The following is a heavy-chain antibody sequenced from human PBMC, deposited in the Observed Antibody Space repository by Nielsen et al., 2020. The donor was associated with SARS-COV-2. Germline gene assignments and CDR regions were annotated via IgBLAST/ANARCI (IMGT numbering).Heavy chain of an antibody. D-gene: IGHD1-1*01. CDR2: IKQDGSEK. CDR1: GFTFSSYW. J-gene: IGHJ6*02. Sequence: GGSLRLSCVASGFTFSSYWMSWVRQAPGKGLEWVANIKQDGSEKFYVDSAKGRFTISRDNAKNSLYLQMNSLRAEDTAVYYCGMTTDFYYYGMDVWGQGTAVTVSS. CDR3: GMTTDFYYYGMDV. V-gene: IGHV3-7*03.